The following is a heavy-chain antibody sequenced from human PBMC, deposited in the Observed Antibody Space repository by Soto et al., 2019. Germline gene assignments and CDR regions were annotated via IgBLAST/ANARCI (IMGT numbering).Heavy chain of an antibody. CDR2: ISYDGSNK. CDR1: GFTFSSYG. CDR3: ARDHVVAAAGTCFDY. J-gene: IGHJ4*02. D-gene: IGHD6-13*01. Sequence: QVQLVESGGGVVQPGRSLRLSCAASGFTFSSYGMHWVRQAPGKGLEWVAVISYDGSNKYYADSVKGRFTISRDNSKNTLSLQMNSLSAEDSAVYYCARDHVVAAAGTCFDYWGPGTLVTVSS. V-gene: IGHV3-30*03.